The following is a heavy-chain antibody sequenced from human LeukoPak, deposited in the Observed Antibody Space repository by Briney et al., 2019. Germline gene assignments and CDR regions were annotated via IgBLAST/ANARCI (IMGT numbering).Heavy chain of an antibody. D-gene: IGHD3-16*01. CDR1: GYTFTSYD. CDR2: MNPNSGNT. CDR3: ARQTSSILTDAFDI. J-gene: IGHJ3*02. V-gene: IGHV1-8*01. Sequence: ASVKVSCKASGYTFTSYDINWVRQATGQGLEWMGWMNPNSGNTGYAQKFQGRVTMTRNTSISTAYMELSSLRSEDTAVYYCARQTSSILTDAFDIWGQGTMVTVSS.